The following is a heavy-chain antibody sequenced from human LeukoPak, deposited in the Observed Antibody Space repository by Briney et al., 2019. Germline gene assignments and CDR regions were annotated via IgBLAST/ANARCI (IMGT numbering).Heavy chain of an antibody. V-gene: IGHV1-18*01. D-gene: IGHD3-10*01. Sequence: ASVKVSCKASGYTFTSYGISWVRQAPGQGLEWMGWISAYNGNTNYAQKLQGRVTMTTDASTSTAYMELRSLRSDDTAVYYCARDGKLLWFGEPFDFDYWGQGTLVTVSS. CDR2: ISAYNGNT. CDR3: ARDGKLLWFGEPFDFDY. CDR1: GYTFTSYG. J-gene: IGHJ4*02.